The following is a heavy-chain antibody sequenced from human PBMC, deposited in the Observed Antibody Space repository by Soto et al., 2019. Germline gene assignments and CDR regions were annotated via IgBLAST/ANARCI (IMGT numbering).Heavy chain of an antibody. CDR1: GFTFSTYT. J-gene: IGHJ3*02. D-gene: IGHD6-6*01. CDR2: ISYDGSNK. CDR3: AKAPGIVARTDAFDI. Sequence: ESGGGVVQPGRSLRLSCAASGFTFSTYTMHWVRQAPGKGLEWVAVISYDGSNKYYADSVKGRFTISRDNSKNTLYVQLNSLRAEDTAVYYCAKAPGIVARTDAFDIWGQGTMVTVSS. V-gene: IGHV3-30*18.